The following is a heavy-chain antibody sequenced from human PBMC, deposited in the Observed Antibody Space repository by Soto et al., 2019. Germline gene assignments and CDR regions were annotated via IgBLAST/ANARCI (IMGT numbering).Heavy chain of an antibody. V-gene: IGHV4-30-2*01. D-gene: IGHD1-26*01. CDR2: ILHSGST. CDR1: GGSISSGGYS. Sequence: QLQLQESGSGLVKPSQTLSLTCAVSGGSISSGGYSWSWLRQPPGKGLEWFGYILHSGSTYYNPSLKRGVTISVNGSKNHFSLELSSVTAADTAVDYGASAGGSGSPYWYFNVWGRGTLVTVSS. J-gene: IGHJ2*01. CDR3: ASAGGSGSPYWYFNV.